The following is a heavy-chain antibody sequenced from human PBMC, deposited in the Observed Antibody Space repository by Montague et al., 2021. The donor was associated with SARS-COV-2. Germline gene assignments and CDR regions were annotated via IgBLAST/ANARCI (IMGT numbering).Heavy chain of an antibody. V-gene: IGHV4-59*01. J-gene: IGHJ5*02. CDR2: ISYSGST. Sequence: SETLSLTCTVSGGSISSYYWSWIRQPPGKGLEWIGYISYSGSTNYNPSLKSRVTMSVDTSKNHFSLKLNSVTAADTAVYYCARDGCSGGSCYCNWFDPWGQGTLVTVSS. D-gene: IGHD2-15*01. CDR3: ARDGCSGGSCYCNWFDP. CDR1: GGSISSYY.